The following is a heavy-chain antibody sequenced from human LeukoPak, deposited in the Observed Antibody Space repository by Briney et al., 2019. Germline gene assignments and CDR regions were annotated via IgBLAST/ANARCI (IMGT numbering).Heavy chain of an antibody. CDR1: GGTFSSYA. CDR2: INPSGGST. Sequence: GASVKVSCKASGGTFSSYAISWVRQAPGQGLEWMGIINPSGGSTSYAQKFQGRVTMTRDTSTSTVYMELSSLRSEDTAVYYCAREGGGRHYGMDVWGQGTTVTVSS. CDR3: AREGGGRHYGMDV. D-gene: IGHD2-15*01. J-gene: IGHJ6*02. V-gene: IGHV1-46*01.